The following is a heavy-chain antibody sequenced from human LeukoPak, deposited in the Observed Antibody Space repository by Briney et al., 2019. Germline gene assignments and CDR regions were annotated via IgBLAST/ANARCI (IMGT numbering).Heavy chain of an antibody. J-gene: IGHJ4*02. Sequence: GASVKVSCKASGGTFSSYAISWVRQAPGQGLEWMGRIIPIFGIANYAQKFQGRVTITADKSTSTAYMELSSLRSEDTAVYYCARDLSITMVRVPWAFDYWGQGTLVTVSS. CDR2: IIPIFGIA. V-gene: IGHV1-69*04. CDR1: GGTFSSYA. D-gene: IGHD3-10*01. CDR3: ARDLSITMVRVPWAFDY.